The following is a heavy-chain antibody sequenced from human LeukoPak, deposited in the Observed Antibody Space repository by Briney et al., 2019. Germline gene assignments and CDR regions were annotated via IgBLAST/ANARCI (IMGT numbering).Heavy chain of an antibody. CDR3: ARDLVGLYYFDY. CDR2: IIPIFGTA. V-gene: IGHV1-69*13. D-gene: IGHD3-10*01. CDR1: GGTFSSYA. Sequence: SVKVSCKASGGTFSSYAISWVRQAPGQGLEWMGGIIPIFGTANYAQKFQGRVTITADESTSTAYMELSSLRSEDTAVYYCARDLVGLYYFDYWGQGTLATVSS. J-gene: IGHJ4*02.